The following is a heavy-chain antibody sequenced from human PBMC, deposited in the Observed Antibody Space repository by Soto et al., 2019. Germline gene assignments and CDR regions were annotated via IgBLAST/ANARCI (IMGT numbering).Heavy chain of an antibody. CDR1: GGTFSTYT. CDR3: ARERGGSFYS. V-gene: IGHV1-69*16. CDR2: IIPILETP. D-gene: IGHD3-16*01. J-gene: IGHJ5*01. Sequence: QVQLVQSGAEVKKPGASVKVSCKASGGTFSTYTINWVRQAPGQGPEWMGGIIPILETPNYAQKFQGRVTITADESTTTAHMELSSLRSEATAIYYCARERGGSFYSWGQGTLVTVSS.